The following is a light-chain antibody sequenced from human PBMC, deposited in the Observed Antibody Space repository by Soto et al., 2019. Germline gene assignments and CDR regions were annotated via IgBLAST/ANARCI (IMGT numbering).Light chain of an antibody. CDR2: LGS. Sequence: VMTQSPLSLPVTPGEPASISCRSSQSLLHSNGYNYLDWYLQKPGQSPQLLIYLGSNRASGVTDRFGGSGSGPDFTLKISRVEAEDVGVYYCMQALQPPWTFGQGTKVEIK. CDR3: MQALQPPWT. J-gene: IGKJ1*01. CDR1: QSLLHSNGYNY. V-gene: IGKV2-28*01.